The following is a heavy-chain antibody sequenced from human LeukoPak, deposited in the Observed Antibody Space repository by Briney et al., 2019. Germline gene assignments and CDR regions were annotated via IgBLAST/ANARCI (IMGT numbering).Heavy chain of an antibody. CDR3: ARGITIFGVVIIDPYDAFDI. D-gene: IGHD3-3*01. CDR1: GFTFSSYG. V-gene: IGHV3-30*02. Sequence: AGGSLRLSCAASGFTFSSYGMHWVRQAPGKGLEWVAFIRYDGSNKYYADSVKGRFTISRDNSKNTLYLQMNSLRAEDTAVYYCARGITIFGVVIIDPYDAFDIWGQGTMVTVSS. CDR2: IRYDGSNK. J-gene: IGHJ3*02.